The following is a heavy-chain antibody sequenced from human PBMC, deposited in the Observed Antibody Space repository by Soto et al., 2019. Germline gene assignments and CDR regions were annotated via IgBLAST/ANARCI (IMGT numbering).Heavy chain of an antibody. D-gene: IGHD5-12*01. CDR1: GFTFSSYA. J-gene: IGHJ4*02. CDR3: AKVGDGYNYGYFDY. Sequence: GSLKLSCAASGFTFSSYAMSLVRQAPGKGLEWVSAISGSGGSTCYADSVKGRFTISRDNSKNTLYLQMNSLRAEDTAVYYCAKVGDGYNYGYFDYWGQGTLVTVSS. V-gene: IGHV3-23*01. CDR2: ISGSGGST.